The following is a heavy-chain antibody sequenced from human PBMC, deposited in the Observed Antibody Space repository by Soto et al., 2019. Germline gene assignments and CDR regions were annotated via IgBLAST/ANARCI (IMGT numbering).Heavy chain of an antibody. J-gene: IGHJ3*02. CDR3: ARAEIVVVVAAPRTDAFDI. CDR2: INHSGST. CDR1: GGSFSGYY. Sequence: QVQLQQWGAGLLKPSETLSLTCAVYGGSFSGYYWSWIRQPPGKGLEWIGEINHSGSTNYNPSLKSRVTISVDTSKNQFSLKLSSVTAADTAVYYCARAEIVVVVAAPRTDAFDIWGQGTMVTVSS. D-gene: IGHD2-15*01. V-gene: IGHV4-34*01.